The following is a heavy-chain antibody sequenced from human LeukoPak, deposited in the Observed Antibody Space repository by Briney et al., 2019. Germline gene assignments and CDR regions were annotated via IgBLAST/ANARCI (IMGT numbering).Heavy chain of an antibody. CDR1: GGSISSSSYY. V-gene: IGHV4-39*07. D-gene: IGHD2-2*02. J-gene: IGHJ3*02. CDR2: IYYSGST. Sequence: PSETLSLTCTVSGGSISSSSYYWGWIRQPPGKGLEWIGSIYYSGSTYYNPSLKSRVSISVDTSRSQLSLKLSSVTAADTAVYYCARDYCSSSSCYIPGVLDIWGQGTMVTVSS. CDR3: ARDYCSSSSCYIPGVLDI.